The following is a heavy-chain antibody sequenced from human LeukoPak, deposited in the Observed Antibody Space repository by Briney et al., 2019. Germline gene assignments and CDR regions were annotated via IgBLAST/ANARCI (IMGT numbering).Heavy chain of an antibody. J-gene: IGHJ5*02. CDR3: ARDHRVTMVRGVTGWFDP. CDR2: IYTSGST. D-gene: IGHD3-10*01. CDR1: GGSISSYY. Sequence: SETLSLTCTVSGGSISSYYWSWIRQPAGKGLEWIGRIYTSGSTNYNPSLKGRVTMSVDTSKNQFSLKLSSVTAADTAVYYCARDHRVTMVRGVTGWFDPWGQGTLVTVSS. V-gene: IGHV4-4*07.